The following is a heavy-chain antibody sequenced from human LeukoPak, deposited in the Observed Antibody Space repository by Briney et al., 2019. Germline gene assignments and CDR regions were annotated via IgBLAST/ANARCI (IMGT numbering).Heavy chain of an antibody. CDR3: AKTPFITSPYYYFDY. Sequence: GGSLRLSCTASGFTFDDYAMHWVRQAPGKGLEWVSGISWNGGVITYADSVKGRFTISRDNAKNSLYLQMNSLGVEDTALYFCAKTPFITSPYYYFDYWGQGTLVTVSS. V-gene: IGHV3-9*01. CDR1: GFTFDDYA. CDR2: ISWNGGVI. D-gene: IGHD2-2*01. J-gene: IGHJ4*02.